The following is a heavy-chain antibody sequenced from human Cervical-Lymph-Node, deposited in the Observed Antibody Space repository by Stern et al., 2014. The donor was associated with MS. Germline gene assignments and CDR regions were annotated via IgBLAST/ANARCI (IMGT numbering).Heavy chain of an antibody. D-gene: IGHD2-2*01. Sequence: HEQLVQSGSEVKKPGSSVNVTCKASGGTFRRFAVNWVRQAPGQGLEWVGGINRVVATPAYAQKLQASITVISDESANTVYLELSRLTSDDTATYFCASAHPATRRGYKGMNVWGQGTTIAVSS. V-gene: IGHV1-69*01. CDR1: GGTFRRFA. J-gene: IGHJ6*02. CDR2: INRVVATP. CDR3: ASAHPATRRGYKGMNV.